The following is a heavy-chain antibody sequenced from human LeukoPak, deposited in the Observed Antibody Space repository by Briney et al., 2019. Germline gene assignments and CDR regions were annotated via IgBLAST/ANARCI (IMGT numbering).Heavy chain of an antibody. CDR2: IYYSGST. CDR3: ARLSVSDTAMVPDY. D-gene: IGHD5-18*01. V-gene: IGHV4-39*07. CDR1: GGSISSSSYY. Sequence: SETLSLTCTVSGGSISSSSYYWGWIRQPPGKGLEWIGSIYYSGSTNYNPSLKSRVTISVDTSKNQFSLKLSSVTAADTAVYYCARLSVSDTAMVPDYWGQGTLVTVSS. J-gene: IGHJ4*02.